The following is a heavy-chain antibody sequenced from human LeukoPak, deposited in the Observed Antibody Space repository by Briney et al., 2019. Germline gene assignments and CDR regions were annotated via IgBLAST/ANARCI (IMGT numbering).Heavy chain of an antibody. D-gene: IGHD1-26*01. J-gene: IGHJ4*02. CDR2: ISGSGGST. CDR1: GFTFSSYA. CDR3: AKSGRRWELLRNYFDC. Sequence: GGSLRLSCAASGFTFSSYAMSWVRQAPGKGLEWVSAISGSGGSTYYAESVKGRFTISRDNSKKTLYLQMNSLRAEVTGVYYCAKSGRRWELLRNYFDCWGQGTLVTVCS. V-gene: IGHV3-23*01.